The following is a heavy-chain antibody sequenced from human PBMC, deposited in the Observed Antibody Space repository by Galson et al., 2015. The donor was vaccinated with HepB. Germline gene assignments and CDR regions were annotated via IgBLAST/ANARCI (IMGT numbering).Heavy chain of an antibody. J-gene: IGHJ6*04. CDR1: GYTFADYE. Sequence: SVKVSCKASGYTFADYEINWVRQAPGQGLEWMGWISTQNGDTNYAQNLRGRVSMTTDTSTRTVYMELRSLRSDDTAVFYCARVGGATLAAPGTSAGGPKRFHYCLYMDVWGKGTTVTVSS. CDR3: ARVGGATLAAPGTSAGGPKRFHYCLYMDV. V-gene: IGHV1-18*04. CDR2: ISTQNGDT. D-gene: IGHD3-16*01.